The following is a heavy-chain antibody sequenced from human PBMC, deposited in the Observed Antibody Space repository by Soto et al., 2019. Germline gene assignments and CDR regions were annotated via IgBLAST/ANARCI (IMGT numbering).Heavy chain of an antibody. CDR1: GYTFTSYG. Sequence: ASVKVSCKASGYTFTSYGISWVRQAPGQGLEWMGWISAYNGNTNYAQKLQGRVTMNTDTSTSTAYMELRSLRSDDTAVYYCARDSSGYYFDAFDIWGQGTMVTVSS. D-gene: IGHD3-22*01. V-gene: IGHV1-18*01. J-gene: IGHJ3*02. CDR3: ARDSSGYYFDAFDI. CDR2: ISAYNGNT.